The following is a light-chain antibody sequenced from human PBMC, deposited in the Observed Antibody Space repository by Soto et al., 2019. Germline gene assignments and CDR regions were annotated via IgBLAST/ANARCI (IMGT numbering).Light chain of an antibody. CDR1: QSVSSSY. J-gene: IGKJ4*01. V-gene: IGKV3-20*01. CDR3: LQYGSSSALT. Sequence: ESVLTQSPGTLSLSPGERATLSCRASQSVSSSYLAWYQQKPGQAPRLLIYGASSRATGIPDRFSGSGSGTDFTLTISRLEPEDFAVYYCLQYGSSSALTFGGGTKVEIK. CDR2: GAS.